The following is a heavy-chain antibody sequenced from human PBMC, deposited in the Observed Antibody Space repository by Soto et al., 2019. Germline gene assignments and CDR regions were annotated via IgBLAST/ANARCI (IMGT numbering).Heavy chain of an antibody. J-gene: IGHJ6*02. CDR2: IWYDGSNK. V-gene: IGHV3-33*01. CDR1: GFTFSSYG. Sequence: PVGSLRLSCAASGFTFSSYGMHWVRQAPGKGLEWVAVIWYDGSNKYYADSVKGRFTISRDNSKNTLYLQMNSLRAEDTAVYYCARDQVGYGGGRWGYYYYYGMDVWGQGTTVTVSS. CDR3: ARDQVGYGGGRWGYYYYYGMDV. D-gene: IGHD2-8*02.